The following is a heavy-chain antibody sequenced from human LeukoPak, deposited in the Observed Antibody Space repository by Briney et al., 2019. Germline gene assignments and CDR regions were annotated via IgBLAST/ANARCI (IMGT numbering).Heavy chain of an antibody. D-gene: IGHD1-1*01. Sequence: SETLSLTCTVSGGSISSYYWSWIRQPPGKELEWVGYIYYSGSTNYNPSLKSRVTISVDTSKNQFSLKLSSVTAADTAVYYCARDRERYGVKDWFDPWGQGTLVTVSS. CDR2: IYYSGST. CDR1: GGSISSYY. CDR3: ARDRERYGVKDWFDP. V-gene: IGHV4-59*01. J-gene: IGHJ5*02.